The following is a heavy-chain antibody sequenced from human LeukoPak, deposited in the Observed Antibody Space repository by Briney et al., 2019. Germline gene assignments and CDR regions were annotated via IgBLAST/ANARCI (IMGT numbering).Heavy chain of an antibody. CDR1: GYTFTGYY. CDR3: ARNYYGSGSYYPGY. Sequence: ASVTVSCKASGYTFTGYYMHWVRPAPGKGLDWMGRINPNSGGTNYAQKFQGRVTMTRDTSISTAYMEPSRLRSDDTAVYYCARNYYGSGSYYPGYWGQGTLVTVSS. J-gene: IGHJ4*02. D-gene: IGHD3-10*01. V-gene: IGHV1-2*06. CDR2: INPNSGGT.